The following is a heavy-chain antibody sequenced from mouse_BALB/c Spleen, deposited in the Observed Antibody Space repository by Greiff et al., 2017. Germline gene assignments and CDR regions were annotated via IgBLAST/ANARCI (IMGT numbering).Heavy chain of an antibody. CDR1: GYTFTSYW. CDR3: AREQYGNYIDY. V-gene: IGHV1-87*01. Sequence: QVQLQQSGAELARPGASVKLSCKASGYTFTSYWMQWVKQRPGQGLEWIGAIYPGDGDTRYTQKFKGKATLTADKSSSTAYMQLSSLASEDSAVYYCAREQYGNYIDYWGQGTTLTVSS. CDR2: IYPGDGDT. J-gene: IGHJ2*01. D-gene: IGHD2-10*02.